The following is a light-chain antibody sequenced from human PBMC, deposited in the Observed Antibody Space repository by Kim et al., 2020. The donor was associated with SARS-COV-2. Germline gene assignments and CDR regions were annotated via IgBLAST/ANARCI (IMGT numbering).Light chain of an antibody. J-gene: IGKJ4*02. CDR3: QQYYSWPLT. CDR1: QGVSSN. CDR2: GAS. V-gene: IGKV3-15*01. Sequence: EIVMTQSPATLSLSPGERATLSCRASQGVSSNLAWYQQTPGQAPRLLIHGASTRATAVPARFSGSGSGTEFTLTISSLESEDFAVYYCQQYYSWPLTFGEGTKVDIK.